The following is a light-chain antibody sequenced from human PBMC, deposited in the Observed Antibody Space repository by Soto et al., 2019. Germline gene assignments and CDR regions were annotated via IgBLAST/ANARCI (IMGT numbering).Light chain of an antibody. CDR1: QTVLSSSNNKSY. J-gene: IGKJ4*01. V-gene: IGKV4-1*01. Sequence: DIVMTQSPDSLAVSLGERATINCKSSQTVLSSSNNKSYLAWYQQKPGQPPKLLIYWASTRESGVPDRFSGSGSGTDFTLTISSLQAEDVAVYFCQQHYVTPLTFGGGTKVEIK. CDR2: WAS. CDR3: QQHYVTPLT.